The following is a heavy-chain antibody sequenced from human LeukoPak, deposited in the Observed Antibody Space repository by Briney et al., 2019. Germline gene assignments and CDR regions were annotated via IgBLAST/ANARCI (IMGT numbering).Heavy chain of an antibody. CDR3: AKGWLRSAFDY. Sequence: PGGSLRLSCAASGFTFSDYYMSWIRQAPGKGLEWISYISTSGSNIYYADSVKGRFTISRDHSKNSLYLRMTSLRDEDTAVYYCAKGWLRSAFDYWGQGTLVTVSS. CDR2: ISTSGSNI. J-gene: IGHJ4*02. CDR1: GFTFSDYY. V-gene: IGHV3-11*04. D-gene: IGHD5-12*01.